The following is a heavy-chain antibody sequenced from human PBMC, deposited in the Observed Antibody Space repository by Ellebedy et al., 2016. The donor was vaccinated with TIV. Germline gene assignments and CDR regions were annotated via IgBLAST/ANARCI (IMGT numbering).Heavy chain of an antibody. CDR2: IASGGST. CDR3: ARGPALLR. Sequence: GGSLRLSCAASGVSISDNYMNWVRQAPGQGLEWVSVIASGGSTYYADSVKGRFTISRDNSKNTLFLQMNSLRADDTAVYYCARGPALLRWGRGTLVTVSS. CDR1: GVSISDNY. J-gene: IGHJ4*02. V-gene: IGHV3-53*01.